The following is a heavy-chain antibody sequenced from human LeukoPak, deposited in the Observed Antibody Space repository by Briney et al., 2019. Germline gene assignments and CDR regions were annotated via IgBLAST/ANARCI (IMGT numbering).Heavy chain of an antibody. J-gene: IGHJ5*02. CDR2: IIPIFGTA. Sequence: VASVKVSCKASGYTFTDYYMHWVRQAPGQGLEWMGWIIPIFGTANYAQKFQGRVTITADESTSTAYMELSSLRSEDTAVYYCARDNGGERYFDWLFDLNWFDPWGQGTLVTVSS. D-gene: IGHD3-9*01. CDR3: ARDNGGERYFDWLFDLNWFDP. CDR1: GYTFTDYY. V-gene: IGHV1-69*13.